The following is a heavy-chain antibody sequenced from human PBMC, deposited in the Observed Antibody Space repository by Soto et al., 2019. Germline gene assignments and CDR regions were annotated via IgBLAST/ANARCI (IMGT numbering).Heavy chain of an antibody. CDR1: GFTFSSYW. J-gene: IGHJ6*03. CDR3: ARDWGYSSSSLPMDV. Sequence: PGGSLRLSCAASGFTFSSYWMSWVRQAPGKGLEWVANIKQDGSEKYYVDSVKGRLTISRDNAKNSLYLQMNSLRAEDTAVYYCARDWGYSSSSLPMDVWGKRTTVTVSS. D-gene: IGHD6-6*01. V-gene: IGHV3-7*01. CDR2: IKQDGSEK.